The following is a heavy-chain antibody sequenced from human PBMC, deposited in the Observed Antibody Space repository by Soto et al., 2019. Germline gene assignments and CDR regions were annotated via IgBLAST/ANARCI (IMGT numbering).Heavy chain of an antibody. J-gene: IGHJ6*03. CDR1: GGSISSYY. CDR3: ARGGYSGYDRYYYYYMDV. V-gene: IGHV4-59*08. CDR2: IYYSGST. Sequence: SETLSLTCTVSGGSISSYYWSWIRQPPGKGLEWIGYIYYSGSTNYNPSLKSRVTISVDTSKNQFSLKLSSVTAADTAVYYCARGGYSGYDRYYYYYMDVWGKGTKVTVSS. D-gene: IGHD5-12*01.